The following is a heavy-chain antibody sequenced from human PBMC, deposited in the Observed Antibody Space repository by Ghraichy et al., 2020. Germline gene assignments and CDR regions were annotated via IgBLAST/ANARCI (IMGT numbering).Heavy chain of an antibody. Sequence: GGSLRLSCAASGFTFYTKAMYWVRQAPGNGLQWVSGITGASGATFLADSVKGRFSISRDNSESTLYLQMHSLRTEDTAIYYCARGTSDFWSGYADWGQGTLVTVS. CDR3: ARGTSDFWSGYAD. CDR2: ITGASGAT. J-gene: IGHJ4*02. V-gene: IGHV3-23*01. D-gene: IGHD3-3*01. CDR1: GFTFYTKA.